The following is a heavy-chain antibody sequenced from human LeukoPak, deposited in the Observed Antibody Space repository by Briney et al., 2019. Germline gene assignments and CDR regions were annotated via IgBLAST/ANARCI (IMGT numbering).Heavy chain of an antibody. CDR1: GYTFTSYG. J-gene: IGHJ4*02. D-gene: IGHD6-19*01. Sequence: ASVKVSCKASGYTFTSYGIRWVRPAPGQGLEWMGWVSAYNGNTNYAQKLQGRVTMTTDTSTSTAYMELRSLRSDDTAVYYCARGGLIAVAAGHFDYWGQGTLVTVSS. CDR3: ARGGLIAVAAGHFDY. V-gene: IGHV1-18*01. CDR2: VSAYNGNT.